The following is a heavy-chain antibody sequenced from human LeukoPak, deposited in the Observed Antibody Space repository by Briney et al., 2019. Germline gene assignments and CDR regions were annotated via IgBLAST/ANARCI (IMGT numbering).Heavy chain of an antibody. Sequence: SQTLSLTCAISGDSVSSNSAAWNWIRQSPSRGLEWLGRTYYSSKWYNDYAVSVKSRITINPDTSKNQFSLQLNSVTPEDTAVYYCARDIIAAAAPGGTRYYGMDVWGQGTTVTVSS. V-gene: IGHV6-1*01. CDR2: TYYSSKWYN. J-gene: IGHJ6*02. CDR1: GDSVSSNSAA. D-gene: IGHD6-13*01. CDR3: ARDIIAAAAPGGTRYYGMDV.